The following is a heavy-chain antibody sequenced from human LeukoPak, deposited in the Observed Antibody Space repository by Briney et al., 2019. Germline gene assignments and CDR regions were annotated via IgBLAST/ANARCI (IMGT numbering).Heavy chain of an antibody. J-gene: IGHJ3*02. CDR1: GFTFSSYG. D-gene: IGHD3-22*01. CDR3: AKSMEYYYDSSAWDAFDI. Sequence: QPGRSLRLSCAASGFTFSSYGMHWVRQAPGKGLEWVAVISYDGSNKYYADSVKGRFTISRDHSKNTLYLQMNSLRAEDTAVYYCAKSMEYYYDSSAWDAFDIWGQGTMVTVSS. CDR2: ISYDGSNK. V-gene: IGHV3-30*18.